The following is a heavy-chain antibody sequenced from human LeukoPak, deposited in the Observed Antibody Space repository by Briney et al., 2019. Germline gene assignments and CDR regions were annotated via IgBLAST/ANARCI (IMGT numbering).Heavy chain of an antibody. CDR1: GFTLSGYF. V-gene: IGHV3-48*04. CDR3: ARLRNVVNVHWGFFDT. Sequence: GGSLRLSCAASGFTLSGYFMNWLRQAPGKGLEWVSCIGNNGVAIYYADSVKGRFAISRDNAKNSLYLQMSSLRAEDTAVYFCARLRNVVNVHWGFFDTWGQGAMVTVSS. D-gene: IGHD4-23*01. J-gene: IGHJ4*02. CDR2: IGNNGVAI.